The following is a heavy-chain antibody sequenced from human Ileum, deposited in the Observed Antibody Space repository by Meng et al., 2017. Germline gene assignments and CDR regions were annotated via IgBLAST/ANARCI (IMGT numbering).Heavy chain of an antibody. CDR3: VSERRRSYFFDY. V-gene: IGHV4-30-4*01. J-gene: IGHJ4*02. Sequence: QVQLQESGPGLVKPSQTLSLNCTASGGSITSGDYYWSWIRQPPGKGLEWIGYIFYTGATYSNPSLKSRVTVSLDTSKSQFPLKLSSVTAADTAIYYCVSERRRSYFFDYWGQGTLVTVSS. CDR1: GGSITSGDYY. CDR2: IFYTGAT.